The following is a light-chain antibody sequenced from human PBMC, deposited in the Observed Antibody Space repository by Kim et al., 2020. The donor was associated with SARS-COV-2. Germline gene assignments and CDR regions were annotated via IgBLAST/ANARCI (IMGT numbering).Light chain of an antibody. J-gene: IGKJ1*01. V-gene: IGKV1-27*01. CDR1: QGIGNY. CDR3: QKFNGAPRT. Sequence: DIQMTQSPSSLSTSVGDRVTITCRASQGIGNYLAWYQQKPGKPPKLLIYAASALHSGVPSRFSGSGSGTEFTLTISSLQPEDVATYYCQKFNGAPRTFGQGTKVEIK. CDR2: AAS.